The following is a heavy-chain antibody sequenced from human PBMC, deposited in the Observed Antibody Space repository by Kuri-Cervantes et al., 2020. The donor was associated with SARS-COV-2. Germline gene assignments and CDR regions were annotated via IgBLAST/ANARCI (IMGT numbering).Heavy chain of an antibody. CDR3: AKGPYGFGWDQGYYFDY. J-gene: IGHJ4*02. CDR1: GFTFSSYA. V-gene: IGHV3-30*04. CDR2: ISYDGSNK. Sequence: GGSLRLSCVASGFTFSSYAMHWVRQAPGKGLEWVAVISYDGSNKYYADSVKGRFTISRDNSKNTLYLQMNSLRAEDTAVYYCAKGPYGFGWDQGYYFDYWGQGTLVTVSS. D-gene: IGHD3-10*01.